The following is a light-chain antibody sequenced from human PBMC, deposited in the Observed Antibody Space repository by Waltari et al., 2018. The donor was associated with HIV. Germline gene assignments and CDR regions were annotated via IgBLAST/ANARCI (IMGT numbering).Light chain of an antibody. CDR1: SSDVGGYDY. CDR3: AAWDDSLKNYV. J-gene: IGLJ1*01. CDR2: EVS. V-gene: IGLV2-14*01. Sequence: QSALTQPASVSGSPGQSITISCTGTSSDVGGYDYVSWYQQHPGKAPTLMIHEVSNRPSGVSKRFSGAKSGASASLAISGLRSDDEADYYCAAWDDSLKNYVFGTGTRVTVL.